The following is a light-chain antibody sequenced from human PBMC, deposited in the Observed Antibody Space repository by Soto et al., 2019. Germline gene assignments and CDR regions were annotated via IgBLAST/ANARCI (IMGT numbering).Light chain of an antibody. Sequence: EIVWTQSPATLSLSPGERATLSCRASQSVSSYLAWYQQKPGQAPRLLIYDASNRASGIPARFSGSGSGTDFALTISSLEPEDFAVYYCQQRTSWPLTFGGGTNVEIK. CDR2: DAS. CDR1: QSVSSY. V-gene: IGKV3-11*01. J-gene: IGKJ4*01. CDR3: QQRTSWPLT.